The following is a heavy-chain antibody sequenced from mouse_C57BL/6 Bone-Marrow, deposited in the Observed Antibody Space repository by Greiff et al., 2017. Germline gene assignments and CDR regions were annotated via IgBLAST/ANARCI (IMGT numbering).Heavy chain of an antibody. CDR1: GYSFTSDG. Sequence: QVQLQQSGAELARPGASVKLSCTASGYSFTSDGISWVKQRTGQGLEWIGESYPRSGNNYYNEKFKGKATLTADKSSHTAYLELRSLTSDDSAVYFCARVRTVVTDYWGQGTTLTVSS. D-gene: IGHD1-1*01. CDR3: ARVRTVVTDY. V-gene: IGHV1-81*01. CDR2: SYPRSGNN. J-gene: IGHJ2*01.